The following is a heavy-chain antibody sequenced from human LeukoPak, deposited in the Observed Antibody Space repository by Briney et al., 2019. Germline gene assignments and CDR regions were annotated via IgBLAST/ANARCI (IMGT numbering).Heavy chain of an antibody. J-gene: IGHJ4*02. CDR3: ARIGYSSSSIDY. V-gene: IGHV3-7*01. D-gene: IGHD6-13*01. Sequence: PGGSLRLSCAASGFTFSWYWMSWVRQAPGKGLEWVANIKEDGSIKYYVDSVKGRLTISRDNAKSPLYLQVNSLRAEDTALYYCARIGYSSSSIDYWGQGTLVTVSS. CDR2: IKEDGSIK. CDR1: GFTFSWYW.